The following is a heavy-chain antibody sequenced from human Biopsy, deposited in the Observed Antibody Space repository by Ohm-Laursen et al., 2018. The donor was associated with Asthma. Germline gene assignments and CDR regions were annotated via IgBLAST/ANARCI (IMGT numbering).Heavy chain of an antibody. CDR2: IYYSGST. Sequence: TLSLTCAVSYGSITSGGYYWTWIRQHPGKGLEWIGFIYYSGSTYYNLPLKSRVSISIDTSKNQFSLKLSSVTAADTAVYYCARAQDYYDSRGYYRSFDYWGQGTLVTVSS. CDR3: ARAQDYYDSRGYYRSFDY. V-gene: IGHV4-31*11. D-gene: IGHD3-22*01. J-gene: IGHJ4*02. CDR1: YGSITSGGYY.